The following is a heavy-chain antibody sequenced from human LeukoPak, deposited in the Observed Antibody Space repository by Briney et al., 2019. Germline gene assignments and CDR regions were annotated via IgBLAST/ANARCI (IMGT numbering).Heavy chain of an antibody. Sequence: ASVKDSCKASGYTFTGYYMHWVRQAPGQGLEWMGWINPNSGGTNYAQKFQGRVTMTRDTSISTAYMELSRLRSDDTAVYYCAREYSSSPPRSKVDYWGQGTLVTVSS. CDR3: AREYSSSPPRSKVDY. V-gene: IGHV1-2*02. CDR2: INPNSGGT. J-gene: IGHJ4*02. D-gene: IGHD6-6*01. CDR1: GYTFTGYY.